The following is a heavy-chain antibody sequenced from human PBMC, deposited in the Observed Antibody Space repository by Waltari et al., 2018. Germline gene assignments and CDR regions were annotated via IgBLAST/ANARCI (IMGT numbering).Heavy chain of an antibody. Sequence: EVQLVESGGGLVQPGGSLRLSCVPSGFTFNPFWLSWVRQAPGKGLEWVTDIKQDGSDTYYADSVKGRFTVSRDNAKNSLYLQMNSLRVEDTAVYYCARDWEGDRPNFDYWGQGTLVTVSS. D-gene: IGHD1-26*01. CDR1: GFTFNPFW. V-gene: IGHV3-7*04. CDR2: IKQDGSDT. CDR3: ARDWEGDRPNFDY. J-gene: IGHJ4*02.